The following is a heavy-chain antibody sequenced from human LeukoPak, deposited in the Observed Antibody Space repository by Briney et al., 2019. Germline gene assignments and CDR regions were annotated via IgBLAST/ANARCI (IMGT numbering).Heavy chain of an antibody. CDR2: INDNGGST. CDR1: GFTFSTYA. J-gene: IGHJ4*02. Sequence: GGSLRLSCAASGFTFSTYAMSWARQAPGKGLEWVSTINDNGGSTYYADSVKGRFTISRDNSKNALYLQMNSLRAEDTAVYYCAKGGYYERPWYFDYWGQGTLVTVSS. CDR3: AKGGYYERPWYFDY. D-gene: IGHD3-22*01. V-gene: IGHV3-23*01.